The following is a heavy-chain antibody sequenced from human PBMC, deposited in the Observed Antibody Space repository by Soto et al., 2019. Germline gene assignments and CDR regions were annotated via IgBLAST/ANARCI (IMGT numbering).Heavy chain of an antibody. D-gene: IGHD6-6*01. CDR3: ARMLAVNYSYYYVDV. Sequence: QVTLKESGPVLVKPTETLTLTCTVSGFSLRNARMGVSWIRQPPGQVLEWLAHILSSDEKSYNTSLKGRVTLSKDTSKSQVVLTMTYVDPVDKATYFCARMLAVNYSYYYVDVWGEGTTVTVSS. J-gene: IGHJ6*03. V-gene: IGHV2-26*01. CDR2: ILSSDEK. CDR1: GFSLRNARMG.